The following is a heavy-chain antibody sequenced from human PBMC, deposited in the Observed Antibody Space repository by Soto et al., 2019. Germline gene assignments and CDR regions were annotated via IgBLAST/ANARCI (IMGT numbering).Heavy chain of an antibody. CDR2: IYHSGST. Sequence: SQPMSLAWTVAGDSISTDYWSWIRQPPGKGREWIGYIYHSGSTNYNPSLKSRVTITVDTSKNQFSLKLSSVTAADTAVYYCARRYGYSFDIWGQGTMVPVSS. V-gene: IGHV4-59*01. D-gene: IGHD2-15*01. J-gene: IGHJ3*02. CDR1: GDSISTDY. CDR3: ARRYGYSFDI.